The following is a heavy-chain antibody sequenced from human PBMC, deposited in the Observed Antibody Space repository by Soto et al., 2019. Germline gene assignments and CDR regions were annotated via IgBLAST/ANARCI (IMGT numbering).Heavy chain of an antibody. Sequence: GGSLRLSCAASGFTFSSYAMSWVRQAPGKGLEWVSAISGSGGGTYYADSVKGRFTISRDKSKNTLHLQMNSLRAEDTALYYCANSFSERYFDYWGQGTLVTVSS. CDR2: ISGSGGGT. J-gene: IGHJ4*02. CDR1: GFTFSSYA. V-gene: IGHV3-23*01. CDR3: ANSFSERYFDY. D-gene: IGHD3-16*02.